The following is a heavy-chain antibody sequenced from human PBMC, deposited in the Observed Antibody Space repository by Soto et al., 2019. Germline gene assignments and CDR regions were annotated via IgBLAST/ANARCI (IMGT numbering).Heavy chain of an antibody. CDR1: GGSISSYY. V-gene: IGHV4-59*01. CDR3: ARSLWFDP. Sequence: QVQLQESGPGLVKPSETLSLTCTVSGGSISSYYWSWIRQPPGKGLEWIGYIYYSGSTNYNPSLKSRVTISVDTSKNQFSLKLSSVTAADTAVYYCARSLWFDPWGQGTLVTVSS. CDR2: IYYSGST. J-gene: IGHJ5*02.